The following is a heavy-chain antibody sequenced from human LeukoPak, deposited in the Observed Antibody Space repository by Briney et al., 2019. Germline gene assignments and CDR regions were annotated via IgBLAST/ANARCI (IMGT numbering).Heavy chain of an antibody. J-gene: IGHJ3*02. D-gene: IGHD3-22*01. CDR2: IYYSGST. CDR1: GGSISSYY. Sequence: PSETLSLTCTVSGGSISSYYWSWIRQPPGKGLEWIGYIYYSGSTNYNPSLKSRVTISVDTSKNQFSLKLSSVTVADTAVYYCARDRFGGYGAFDIRGPGTMVTVSS. V-gene: IGHV4-59*01. CDR3: ARDRFGGYGAFDI.